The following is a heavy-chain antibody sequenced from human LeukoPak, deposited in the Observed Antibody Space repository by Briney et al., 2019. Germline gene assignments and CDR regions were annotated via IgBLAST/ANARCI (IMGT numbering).Heavy chain of an antibody. CDR3: AKDFGTGYCSSTSCWENYFDY. CDR1: GFAFDDYT. J-gene: IGHJ4*02. CDR2: ISWVGADT. Sequence: GGSLRLSCAASGFAFDDYTMHWVRQAPGKGLEWVSLISWVGADTNYADSVKGRFTIPRDNSKNSLYLQMNSLRIEDTALYYCAKDFGTGYCSSTSCWENYFDYWGQGTLVTVSS. D-gene: IGHD2-2*01. V-gene: IGHV3-43*01.